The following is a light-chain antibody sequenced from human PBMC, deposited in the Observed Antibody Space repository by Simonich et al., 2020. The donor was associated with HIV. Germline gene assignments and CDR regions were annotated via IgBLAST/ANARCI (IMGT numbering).Light chain of an antibody. Sequence: EIVLTQSPGTLSLSPGERATLSCRASQSLSSGYLAWYQQKPGLAPRLLVYDASTRATGIPARFSGSGSGTEFTLTISSLQSEDFAVYYCQQYKNWPPWTFGQGTKVEIK. J-gene: IGKJ1*01. CDR1: QSLSSGY. CDR2: DAS. V-gene: IGKV3-15*01. CDR3: QQYKNWPPWT.